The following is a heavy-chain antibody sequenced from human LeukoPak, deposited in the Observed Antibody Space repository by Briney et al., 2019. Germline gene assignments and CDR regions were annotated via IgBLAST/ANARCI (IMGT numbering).Heavy chain of an antibody. J-gene: IGHJ2*01. CDR1: GFTFSSYA. CDR2: ISGSGGST. D-gene: IGHD1-26*01. V-gene: IGHV3-23*01. Sequence: GGSLRLSCAASGFTFSSYAMSWVRQAPGKGLEWVSAISGSGGSTYYADSVKGRFTISRDNSKNTLYLQMNSLRAEDTAAYYCAKRSGSYSHWYFDLWGRGTLVTVSS. CDR3: AKRSGSYSHWYFDL.